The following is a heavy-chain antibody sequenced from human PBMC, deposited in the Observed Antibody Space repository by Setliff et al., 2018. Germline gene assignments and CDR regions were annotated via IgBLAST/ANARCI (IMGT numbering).Heavy chain of an antibody. CDR1: GYTFTSYY. J-gene: IGHJ6*02. D-gene: IGHD1-26*01. CDR3: ARDWNADSGSYDYYYGMDV. Sequence: ASVKVSCKASGYTFTSYYMHWVRQAPGQGLEWMGWISAYNGNTNYAQKLQGRVTMTTDTSTSTAYMELRSLRSDDTAVYYCARDWNADSGSYDYYYGMDVWGQGTTVTVSS. CDR2: ISAYNGNT. V-gene: IGHV1-18*04.